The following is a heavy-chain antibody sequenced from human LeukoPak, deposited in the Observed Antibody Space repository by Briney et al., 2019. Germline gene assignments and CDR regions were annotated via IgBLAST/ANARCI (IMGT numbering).Heavy chain of an antibody. CDR1: GYSFTNYG. D-gene: IGHD3-10*01. CDR3: ARVRHYYGSGSWATRMNWFDP. CDR2: ISAYNGNT. J-gene: IGHJ5*02. V-gene: IGHV1-18*01. Sequence: AAVKVSCKTSGYSFTNYGISWVRQAPGQGLEWMGWISAYNGNTNYAQKLQGRVTMTTDTSTSTAYMELRSLRSDDTAVYYCARVRHYYGSGSWATRMNWFDPWGQGTLVTVSS.